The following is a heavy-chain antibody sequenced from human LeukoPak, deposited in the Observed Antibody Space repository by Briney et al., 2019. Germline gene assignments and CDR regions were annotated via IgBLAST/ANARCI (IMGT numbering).Heavy chain of an antibody. J-gene: IGHJ4*02. CDR3: ARDVGATPGYFDY. CDR2: IYYSGST. Sequence: SETLSLTCTVSGGSISSYYWNWIRQPPGKGLEWIGYIYYSGSTNYNPSLKSRVTISVDTSKNQFSLKLSSVTAADTAVYYCARDVGATPGYFDYWGQGTLVTVSP. V-gene: IGHV4-59*01. CDR1: GGSISSYY. D-gene: IGHD1-26*01.